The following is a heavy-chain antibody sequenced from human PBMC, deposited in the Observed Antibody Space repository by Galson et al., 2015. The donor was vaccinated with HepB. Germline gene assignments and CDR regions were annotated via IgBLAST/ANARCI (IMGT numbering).Heavy chain of an antibody. V-gene: IGHV3-73*01. CDR3: TRLGDLSGYSSL. J-gene: IGHJ4*02. Sequence: SLRLSCATSGFTFSGSAMHWVRQASGRGLEWVGRIGSKANSYATAYAASVKGRFTISRDDSKNTAYMQMNSLKTEDTAVYYCTRLGDLSGYSSLWGQGTLVTVSS. D-gene: IGHD6-13*01. CDR1: GFTFSGSA. CDR2: IGSKANSYAT.